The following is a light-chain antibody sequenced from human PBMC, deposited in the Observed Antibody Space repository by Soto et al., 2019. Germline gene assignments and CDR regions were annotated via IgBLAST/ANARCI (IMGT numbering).Light chain of an antibody. V-gene: IGLV1-47*01. Sequence: QTVLTQTPSASGTPGQRATISCSGSSSNIGTNYVYWFQQLPGTAPKLLFYRNNQRPSGVPDRFSGSKSGTSASLAISGLRSEDEADYYCAAWDDRLSGPVFGGGTKLTVL. CDR1: SSNIGTNY. J-gene: IGLJ2*01. CDR2: RNN. CDR3: AAWDDRLSGPV.